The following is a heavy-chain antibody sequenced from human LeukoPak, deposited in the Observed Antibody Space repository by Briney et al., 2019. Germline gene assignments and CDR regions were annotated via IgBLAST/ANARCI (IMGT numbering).Heavy chain of an antibody. CDR3: YARPVLPAAFLPSGNYMDV. CDR1: GLNVTYDY. CDR2: FYSGGMT. Sequence: GSLRLSCAASGLNVTYDYMSCVRQAPGKGLEWLSVFYSGGMTYYADSVKGRFIISRDNSKNTLYLQMNRLRAEDTAVYYCYARPVLPAAFLPSGNYMDVWGKGTTVTVSS. J-gene: IGHJ6*03. V-gene: IGHV3-53*01. D-gene: IGHD2-2*01.